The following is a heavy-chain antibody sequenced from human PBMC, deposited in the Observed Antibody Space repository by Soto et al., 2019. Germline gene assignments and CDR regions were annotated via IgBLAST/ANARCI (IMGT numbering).Heavy chain of an antibody. V-gene: IGHV1-69*01. D-gene: IGHD3-3*01. CDR3: NRGSEYDFCSGYF. CDR1: GGTSTRYA. Sequence: QERLVQSGAEVRKPGSSVKVSCKVTGGTSTRYAINWVRQAPGQGLEWKGGIVPMFGTSKYAQKFQGIVTITADPSTKIAYIELRSLRSEDTAVYYCNRGSEYDFCSGYFWGQGTLVSVSS. J-gene: IGHJ4*02. CDR2: IVPMFGTS.